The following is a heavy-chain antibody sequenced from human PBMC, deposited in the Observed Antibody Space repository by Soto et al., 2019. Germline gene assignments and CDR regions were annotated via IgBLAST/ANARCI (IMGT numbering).Heavy chain of an antibody. CDR1: GYTFTTYA. CDR2: ISAYNGNT. J-gene: IGHJ4*02. V-gene: IGHV1-18*01. CDR3: ARGLFGEFVYYFDY. D-gene: IGHD3-10*02. Sequence: QVQLVQSGAEVKKPGASVKVSCKASGYTFTTYAISWVRQAPGQGLEWMGWISAYNGNTNYAQKFQGRVTMTTDTSTSTAYMEVRSLRSDDTAVYYCARGLFGEFVYYFDYWGQGTLVTVSS.